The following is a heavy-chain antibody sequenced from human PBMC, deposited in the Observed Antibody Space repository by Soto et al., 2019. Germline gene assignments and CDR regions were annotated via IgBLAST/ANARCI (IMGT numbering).Heavy chain of an antibody. CDR2: IYSGGST. D-gene: IGHD2-8*01. CDR1: GFTVSSNY. J-gene: IGHJ6*03. CDR3: AGMVYAPRYYYYMDV. V-gene: IGHV3-66*01. Sequence: GGSLRLSCAASGFTVSSNYMSWVRQAPGKGLEWVSVIYSGGSTYYADSVKGRFTISRDNSKNTLYLQMNSLRAEDTAVYYCAGMVYAPRYYYYMDVWGKGTTVTVSS.